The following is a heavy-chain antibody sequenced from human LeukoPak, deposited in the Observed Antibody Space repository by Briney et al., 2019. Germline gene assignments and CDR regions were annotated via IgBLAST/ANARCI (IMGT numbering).Heavy chain of an antibody. J-gene: IGHJ6*02. D-gene: IGHD2-2*02. CDR1: GGSFSGYY. V-gene: IGHV4-34*01. Sequence: SETLSLTCAVYGGSFSGYYWSWIRQPPGKGLEWIGEINHSGSTNYNPSLKSRVTISVDTSKNQCSLKLSSVTAADTAVYYCARVKNVVVPAAIRTIPGTPYYYYGMDVWGQGTTVTVSS. CDR2: INHSGST. CDR3: ARVKNVVVPAAIRTIPGTPYYYYGMDV.